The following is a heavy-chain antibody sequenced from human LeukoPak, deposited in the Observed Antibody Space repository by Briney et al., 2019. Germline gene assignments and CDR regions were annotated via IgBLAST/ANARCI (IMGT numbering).Heavy chain of an antibody. CDR3: ATSGRGQSTHRYYFDY. CDR2: IYPEDSDT. Sequence: GESLKISCKSSGYSFTNYWIGWVRQMPGKGLEWMGIIYPEDSDTRYSPSFQGQVTISADKSISTAYLQWSSLKASDTAMYYCATSGRGQSTHRYYFDYWGQGTLVTVSS. D-gene: IGHD3-10*01. J-gene: IGHJ4*02. V-gene: IGHV5-51*01. CDR1: GYSFTNYW.